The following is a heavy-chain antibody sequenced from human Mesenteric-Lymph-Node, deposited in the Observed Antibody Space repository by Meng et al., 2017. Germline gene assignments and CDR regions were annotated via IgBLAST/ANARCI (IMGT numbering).Heavy chain of an antibody. Sequence: QVQRHRWVAGLLKPLETLSLTCAVNGGSLSGAYWNWIRQPPGKGLEWIGEINHSGSTNYNPSLKSRVTISVDTSKSQFSLKLSSVTAADTAVYYCARVKITMIVRGPNWFDPWGQGTLVTVSS. D-gene: IGHD3-22*01. V-gene: IGHV4-34*01. CDR1: GGSLSGAY. CDR3: ARVKITMIVRGPNWFDP. J-gene: IGHJ5*02. CDR2: INHSGST.